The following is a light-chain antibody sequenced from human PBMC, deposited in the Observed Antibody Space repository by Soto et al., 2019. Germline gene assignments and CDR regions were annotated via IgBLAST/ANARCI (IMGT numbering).Light chain of an antibody. V-gene: IGKV3-20*01. J-gene: IGKJ1*01. CDR3: QQYMSSVT. CDR1: QSVDSTF. Sequence: PGERATLSCRASQSVDSTFFAWYQKKPGQAPRLLIYGASKRATGAPDRFSGSGSGTDFTLTISRLEPEDFAVYYCQQYMSSVTFGQGTKVEI. CDR2: GAS.